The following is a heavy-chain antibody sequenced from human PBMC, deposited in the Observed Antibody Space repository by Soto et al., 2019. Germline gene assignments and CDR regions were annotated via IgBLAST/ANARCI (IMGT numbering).Heavy chain of an antibody. CDR1: GYTFTNYG. Sequence: GASVKVSCKASGYTFTNYGVSWVRQSPGQGPEWMGWISGYNGNTNYAQNLQGRVSMTTDTSTSTAYMELRSLRPDDTAVYYCARDVTRNYYDSSGHYYFEYLGQGTLVIVSS. J-gene: IGHJ4*02. D-gene: IGHD3-22*01. CDR3: ARDVTRNYYDSSGHYYFEY. CDR2: ISGYNGNT. V-gene: IGHV1-18*04.